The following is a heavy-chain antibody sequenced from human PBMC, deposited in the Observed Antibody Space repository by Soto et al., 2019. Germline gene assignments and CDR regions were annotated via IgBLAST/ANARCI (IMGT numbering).Heavy chain of an antibody. Sequence: EVQLLESGGGLVQPGGSLRLSCAASGFTFSSYAMSWVRQAPGKGLEWVSAISGSGGSTYYADSVKGRFTISRDNSKNTLYLQMNSLRAEDTAVYYCAKDFDGYCSGGSCPSTFDYWGQGTLVTVSS. V-gene: IGHV3-23*01. CDR2: ISGSGGST. CDR3: AKDFDGYCSGGSCPSTFDY. CDR1: GFTFSSYA. D-gene: IGHD2-15*01. J-gene: IGHJ4*02.